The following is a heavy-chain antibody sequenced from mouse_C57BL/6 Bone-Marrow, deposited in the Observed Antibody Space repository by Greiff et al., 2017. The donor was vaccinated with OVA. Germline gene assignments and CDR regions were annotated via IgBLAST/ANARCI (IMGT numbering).Heavy chain of an antibody. V-gene: IGHV7-3*01. D-gene: IGHD3-3*01. Sequence: DVHLVESGGGLVQPGGSLSLSCAASGFTFTDYYMSWVRQPPGKALEWLGFIRNKANGYTTEYSASVKGRFNISRDNSQSILYLEMNALRAEDSATYYCARYIGGTWTANYAMDYWGQGTSVTVSS. CDR1: GFTFTDYY. CDR2: IRNKANGYTT. J-gene: IGHJ4*01. CDR3: ARYIGGTWTANYAMDY.